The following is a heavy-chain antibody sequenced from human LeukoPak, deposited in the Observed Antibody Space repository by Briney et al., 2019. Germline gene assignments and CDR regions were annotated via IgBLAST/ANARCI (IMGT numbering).Heavy chain of an antibody. D-gene: IGHD1-26*01. Sequence: GGSLRLSCAASGFTFSGSAMHWVRQACGKGLEWVGRIRSKANSYATAYAPSVKGRFTISRDDSKNTAYLQMNSLKTDDTAVYYCTSLPPPISGFDAFDIWGQGTMVTVSS. CDR1: GFTFSGSA. CDR2: IRSKANSYAT. CDR3: TSLPPPISGFDAFDI. J-gene: IGHJ3*02. V-gene: IGHV3-73*01.